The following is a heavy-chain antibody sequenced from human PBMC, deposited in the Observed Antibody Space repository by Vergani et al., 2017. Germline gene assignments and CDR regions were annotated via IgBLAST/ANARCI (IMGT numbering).Heavy chain of an antibody. J-gene: IGHJ2*01. CDR2: IYNSGNG. V-gene: IGHV4-39*01. Sequence: QMQLQESGPGLVKASETLSLTCTVSGDSIISRSYYWGWIRQPPGKGLEWIGSIYNSGNGDSSSSLKSRGTISADTSKNHFSLRLTSVTAADTAVYYCASGKYYSDSTSHFRGRYFDVWGRGTLVTVPS. CDR1: GDSIISRSYY. D-gene: IGHD3-16*01. CDR3: ASGKYYSDSTSHFRGRYFDV.